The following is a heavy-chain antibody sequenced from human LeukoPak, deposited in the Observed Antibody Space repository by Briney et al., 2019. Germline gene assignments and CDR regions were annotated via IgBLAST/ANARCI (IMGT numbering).Heavy chain of an antibody. CDR1: GFTFSTYG. J-gene: IGHJ4*02. CDR3: AKDRGY. CDR2: ISGNGDNT. V-gene: IGHV3-23*01. Sequence: PGGSLRLSCTASGFTFSTYGMTWVRQAPGKGLEWVSGISGNGDNTYYADSVKGRFTISRDNSKETLFLQMNNLGAEDTAVYYCAKDRGYWGQGTLVTVSS.